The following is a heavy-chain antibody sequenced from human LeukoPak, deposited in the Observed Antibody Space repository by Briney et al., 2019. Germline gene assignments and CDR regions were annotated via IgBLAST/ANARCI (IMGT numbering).Heavy chain of an antibody. J-gene: IGHJ4*02. CDR1: GFTCSGYA. D-gene: IGHD3-16*01. Sequence: PGGSLRLSCAASGFTCSGYAMSWLRQAPGKGLEWGSAISGSGGSTYYADSGKGRFTISRDNSKTTLDLQMNSLGAQDAAVYYCAKETLALRLCDSCGQGTPVTVSS. V-gene: IGHV3-23*01. CDR2: ISGSGGST. CDR3: AKETLALRLCDS.